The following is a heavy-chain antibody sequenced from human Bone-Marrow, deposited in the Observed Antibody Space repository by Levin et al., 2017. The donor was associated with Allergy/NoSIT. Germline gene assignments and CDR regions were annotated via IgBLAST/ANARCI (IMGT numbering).Heavy chain of an antibody. CDR3: ARTARVFDY. D-gene: IGHD5-18*01. J-gene: IGHJ4*02. V-gene: IGHV3-11*01. Sequence: GGSLRLSCEVSGISFGDIYMSWIRQTPGKGLDCLSYIGPSGGDIAYADSLKGRCTISRDNTKNLLFLQMNTLRVEDTAVYYCARTARVFDYWGQGILVTVSS. CDR1: GISFGDIY. CDR2: IGPSGGDI.